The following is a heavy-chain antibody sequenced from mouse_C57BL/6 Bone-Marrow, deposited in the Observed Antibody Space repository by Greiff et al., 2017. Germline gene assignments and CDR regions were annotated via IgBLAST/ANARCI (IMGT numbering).Heavy chain of an antibody. J-gene: IGHJ1*03. CDR3: ASSSYGYFDV. CDR1: GYTFTSYW. Sequence: QVQLQQPGAELVLPGASVKLSCKASGYTFTSYWLHWVKQRPGQGLEWIGEIDPSDSYTNYNQKFKGKSTLTVDKSSSTAYMQLSSLTSEVSAVYYCASSSYGYFDVWGTGTTGTVST. D-gene: IGHD1-1*01. V-gene: IGHV1-69*01. CDR2: IDPSDSYT.